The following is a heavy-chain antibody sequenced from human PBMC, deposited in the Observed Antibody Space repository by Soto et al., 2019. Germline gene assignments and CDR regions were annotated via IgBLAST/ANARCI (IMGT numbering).Heavy chain of an antibody. CDR3: ARRSGYAPYWFDP. CDR2: IIPIFGTA. Sequence: GASVKVSCKASGGTFSSYAISWVRQAPGQGLEGMGGIIPIFGTANHAQKFQGRVTITADESTSTAYMELSSLRSEDTAVYYCARRSGYAPYWFDPWGQGTLVTVSS. D-gene: IGHD5-12*01. J-gene: IGHJ5*02. V-gene: IGHV1-69*13. CDR1: GGTFSSYA.